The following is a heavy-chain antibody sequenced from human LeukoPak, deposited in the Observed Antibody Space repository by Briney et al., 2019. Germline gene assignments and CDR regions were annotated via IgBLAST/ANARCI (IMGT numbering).Heavy chain of an antibody. Sequence: GGSLRLSCAGTEVTFSTYEMTWVRQAPGKGLEWVSYISSRGGIIYYADSVKGRFTISRDNAKNSLYLQMNSLRAEDTVVYYCARESSSSEFDYWGQGTLVTVSS. CDR3: ARESSSSEFDY. CDR2: ISSRGGII. V-gene: IGHV3-48*03. J-gene: IGHJ4*02. CDR1: EVTFSTYE. D-gene: IGHD6-6*01.